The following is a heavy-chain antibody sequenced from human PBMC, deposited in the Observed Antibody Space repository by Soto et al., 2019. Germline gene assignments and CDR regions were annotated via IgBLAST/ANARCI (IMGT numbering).Heavy chain of an antibody. V-gene: IGHV4-59*01. CDR3: ARRSSSWTGGYYYYYGMDV. D-gene: IGHD6-13*01. J-gene: IGHJ6*02. CDR2: IYYSGST. CDR1: GGSISSYY. Sequence: SETLSLTXTVSGGSISSYYWSWIRQPPGKGLEWIGYIYYSGSTNYNPPLKSRVTISVDTSKNQFSLKLSSVTAADTAVYYCARRSSSWTGGYYYYYGMDVWGQGTTVTVSS.